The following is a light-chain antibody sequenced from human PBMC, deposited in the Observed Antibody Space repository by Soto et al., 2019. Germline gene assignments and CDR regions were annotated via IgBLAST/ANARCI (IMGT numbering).Light chain of an antibody. CDR1: QSISSY. J-gene: IGKJ5*01. CDR2: AAS. CDR3: QQGYSTIT. Sequence: DIQMTQSPSSLSASVGDRVTITCRASQSISSYLNWYQQKPGKAPKVLIYAASTLQDGIPSRFSGSGSGTDFTLTIRGLQPEDFATYYCQQGYSTITFGQGTRLEIK. V-gene: IGKV1-39*01.